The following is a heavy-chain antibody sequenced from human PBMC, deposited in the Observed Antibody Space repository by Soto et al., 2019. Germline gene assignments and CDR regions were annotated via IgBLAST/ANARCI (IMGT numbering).Heavy chain of an antibody. CDR1: GFTLSSYW. Sequence: GGSLRLSCAASGFTLSSYWMSWVRQAPGKGLEWVANIKQDGSEKYYVDSVKGRFNISRDNAKNSLYLQMNSLRAEDTAVYYCARVGRGYSGYDYAFDIWGQGTMVTVSS. J-gene: IGHJ3*02. V-gene: IGHV3-7*01. CDR3: ARVGRGYSGYDYAFDI. CDR2: IKQDGSEK. D-gene: IGHD5-12*01.